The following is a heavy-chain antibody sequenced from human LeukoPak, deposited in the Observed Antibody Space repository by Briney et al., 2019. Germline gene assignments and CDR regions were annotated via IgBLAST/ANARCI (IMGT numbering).Heavy chain of an antibody. V-gene: IGHV1-18*01. J-gene: IGHJ4*02. CDR1: GYTFTSYG. CDR2: ISAYNGNT. Sequence: ASVKVSCKASGYTFTSYGISWVRQAPRQGLEWMGWISAYNGNTNYAQKLQGRVTMTTDTSTSTACMELRSLGSDDTAVYYCARDGSHDYGDYDGLNYWGQGTLVTVSS. CDR3: ARDGSHDYGDYDGLNY. D-gene: IGHD4-17*01.